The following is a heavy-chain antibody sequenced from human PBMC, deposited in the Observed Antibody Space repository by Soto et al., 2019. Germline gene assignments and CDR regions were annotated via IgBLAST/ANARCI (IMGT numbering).Heavy chain of an antibody. V-gene: IGHV4-34*02. Sequence: QVQLQKWGAGLLKPSETLSLTCAVHGGSFSGFFCTWIRQPQGKGLEWIGEINHSGSTNYNPSLKSRVTISVDTSENQFSLRLTSVTAADTAVYYCARGQWLPRGEYWGQGTLVTVSS. CDR2: INHSGST. D-gene: IGHD6-19*01. J-gene: IGHJ4*02. CDR3: ARGQWLPRGEY. CDR1: GGSFSGFF.